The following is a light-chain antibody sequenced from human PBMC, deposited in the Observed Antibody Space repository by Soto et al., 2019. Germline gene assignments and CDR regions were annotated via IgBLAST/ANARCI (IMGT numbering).Light chain of an antibody. CDR2: RAS. CDR1: QTISTW. J-gene: IGKJ1*01. CDR3: QQYRTYSRT. V-gene: IGKV1-5*02. Sequence: DIQMTQSPSTLSASVGDTVTIICRANQTISTWLAWYQQKPGEAPKLLIYRASTLQTGVPARFSGSGSGTEFTLTISSLQPDDFATYYCQQYRTYSRTFGQGTKVDI.